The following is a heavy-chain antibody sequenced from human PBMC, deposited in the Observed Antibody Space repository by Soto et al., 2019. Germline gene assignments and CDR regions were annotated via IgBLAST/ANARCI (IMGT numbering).Heavy chain of an antibody. Sequence: QVQLVQSGAEVKKPGASVKVSCKASGYTFTSYGISWVRQAPGQGLEWMGWISAYNGNTNYAQKLQGRVTMTTDTSTSTGYMERRSVRCDDTAVYYCARLLELQHGGYYYCGIDVWGQGTMVTVSS. V-gene: IGHV1-18*01. D-gene: IGHD1-7*01. CDR2: ISAYNGNT. CDR3: ARLLELQHGGYYYCGIDV. CDR1: GYTFTSYG. J-gene: IGHJ6*02.